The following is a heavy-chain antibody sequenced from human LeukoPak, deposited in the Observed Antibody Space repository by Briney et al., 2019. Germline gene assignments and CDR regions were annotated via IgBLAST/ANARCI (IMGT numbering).Heavy chain of an antibody. V-gene: IGHV4-4*07. CDR3: ARDSNYYDSSGYWPFDY. Sequence: SETLSLTCTVSGGSISSYYWSWMRQPAGKGLEGIGRIYTSGSTNYNPSLKSRVTISVDTSKNQFSLKLSSVTAADTAVYYCARDSNYYDSSGYWPFDYWGQGTLVTVSS. CDR2: IYTSGST. CDR1: GGSISSYY. J-gene: IGHJ4*02. D-gene: IGHD3-22*01.